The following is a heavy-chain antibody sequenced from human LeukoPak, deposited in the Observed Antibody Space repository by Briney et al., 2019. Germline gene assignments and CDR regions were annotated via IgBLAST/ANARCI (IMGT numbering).Heavy chain of an antibody. CDR1: GFTFSSYA. CDR2: ISGSGGST. D-gene: IGHD3-10*01. V-gene: IGHV3-23*01. J-gene: IGHJ6*02. Sequence: QPGGSLRLSCAASGFTFSSYAMSWVRQAPGRGLEWVSAISGSGGSTYYPDSGKGRFTISRDNSKNTLYLQMNSLRAEDTAVYYCAKWGYYYGSGSYSYYYGMDVWGQGTTVTVSS. CDR3: AKWGYYYGSGSYSYYYGMDV.